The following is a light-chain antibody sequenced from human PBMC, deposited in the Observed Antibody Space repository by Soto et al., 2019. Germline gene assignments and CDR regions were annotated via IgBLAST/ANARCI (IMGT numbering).Light chain of an antibody. J-gene: IGLJ1*01. CDR1: SSDVGTYNL. Sequence: QSVLTQPASVSGSPGQSITISCTGTSSDVGTYNLVSWYQHLPGKAPTLMIYETSKRPSGVSDRFSGSKSGNTASLTISGLHAEDEAEYSCCSYAGSGTYVFGSATKLTVL. CDR2: ETS. CDR3: CSYAGSGTYV. V-gene: IGLV2-23*01.